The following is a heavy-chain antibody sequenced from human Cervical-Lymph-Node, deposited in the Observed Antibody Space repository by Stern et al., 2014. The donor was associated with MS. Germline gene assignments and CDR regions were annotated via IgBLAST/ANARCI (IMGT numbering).Heavy chain of an antibody. V-gene: IGHV4-4*02. CDR3: ARDPDNRGCFDP. CDR2: IYHTGRT. Sequence: QVQLQESGPGLVKPSGTLSLTCAVSSGSVTSGHWWIWVRQSPWKGLEWIGEIYHTGRTNYNPSLKSRVTISVDKSKNQFSLKLNSVTEADTAVYYCARDPDNRGCFDPGGQGTLVIVSA. J-gene: IGHJ5*02. D-gene: IGHD1-14*01. CDR1: SGSVTSGHW.